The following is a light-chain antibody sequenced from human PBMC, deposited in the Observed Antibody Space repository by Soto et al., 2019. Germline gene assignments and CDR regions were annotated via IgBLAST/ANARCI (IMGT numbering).Light chain of an antibody. CDR2: GVS. Sequence: EIVLTQSPGTLSLSPGERATLSCRARQSVTSNYLAWYQQKPGQAPRLLIYGVSSRATGIPDRFSGSGSGTYFTLTISRVVPEDCAVYFCLQHSDYPFTFGQGTRLEI. V-gene: IGKV3-20*01. CDR1: QSVTSNY. CDR3: LQHSDYPFT. J-gene: IGKJ2*01.